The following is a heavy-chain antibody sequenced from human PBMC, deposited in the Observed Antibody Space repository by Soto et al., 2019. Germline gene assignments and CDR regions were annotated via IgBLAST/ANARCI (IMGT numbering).Heavy chain of an antibody. D-gene: IGHD3-3*01. CDR3: ARDKDFWNYYYGMDV. CDR2: IKQDGSEK. Sequence: EVQLVESGGGLVQPGGSLRLSCAASGFTFSSYWMSWVRQAPGKGLEWVANIKQDGSEKYYVDSVKGRFTISRDNAKHSLYLQMNSLRAEDTAVYYCARDKDFWNYYYGMDVWGQGTTVTVSS. CDR1: GFTFSSYW. J-gene: IGHJ6*02. V-gene: IGHV3-7*01.